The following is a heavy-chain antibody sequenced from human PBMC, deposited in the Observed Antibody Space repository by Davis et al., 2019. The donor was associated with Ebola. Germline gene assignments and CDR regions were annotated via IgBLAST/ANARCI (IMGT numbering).Heavy chain of an antibody. CDR3: ARDQRQKGIQLWLDYYYGMDV. J-gene: IGHJ6*02. V-gene: IGHV1-18*01. Sequence: ASVKVSCKASGYTFTSYGISWVRQAPGQGLEWLGWISAYNGNTNYAQKLQGRVTMTTDTSTSTAYMELRSLRSNDTAVYYCARDQRQKGIQLWLDYYYGMDVWGQGTTVTVSS. CDR2: ISAYNGNT. D-gene: IGHD5-18*01. CDR1: GYTFTSYG.